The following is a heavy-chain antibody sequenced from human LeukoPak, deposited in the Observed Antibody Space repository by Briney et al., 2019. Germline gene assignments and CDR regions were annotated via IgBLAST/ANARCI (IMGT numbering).Heavy chain of an antibody. J-gene: IGHJ4*02. CDR1: GGSISTSNYY. CDR3: AREVTIFGVLPYFDY. Sequence: ASETLSLTCTVSGGSISTSNYYWGWIRQPPGKGLEWIGNIFYSGSTYYSPSLKSRVTISLDTSRNQFSLKLNSVTAADTAVYYCAREVTIFGVLPYFDYWGQGTLVTVSS. V-gene: IGHV4-39*07. CDR2: IFYSGST. D-gene: IGHD3-3*01.